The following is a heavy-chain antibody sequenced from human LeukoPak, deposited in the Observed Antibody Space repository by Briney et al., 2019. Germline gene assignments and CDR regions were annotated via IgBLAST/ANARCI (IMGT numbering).Heavy chain of an antibody. J-gene: IGHJ4*02. V-gene: IGHV3-64D*06. CDR3: ARGGGRGGYNFGY. Sequence: PGGSLRLSCSASGFTFSSYAMHWVRQAPGKGLEYVSAISSNGGSTYYADSVKGRFTISRDNSKNTLYLQISSLRAEDTAVYYCARGGGRGGYNFGYWGQGTLVTVSS. D-gene: IGHD5-24*01. CDR1: GFTFSSYA. CDR2: ISSNGGST.